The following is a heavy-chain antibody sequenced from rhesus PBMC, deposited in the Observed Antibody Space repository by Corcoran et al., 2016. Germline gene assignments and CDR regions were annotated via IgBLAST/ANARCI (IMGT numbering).Heavy chain of an antibody. V-gene: IGHV4-165*01. CDR3: ARDRYYGSGYFDY. Sequence: QVQLQVSGPGLAKPSETLSLTCAVSGGSCSGSYWGWRRQPPGRGRAGVGWMRYISGSSGRTDYNPSLKSRVPSSTDTSKNQVSLKLSSVTAADTAVYYCARDRYYGSGYFDYWGQGVLVTVSS. D-gene: IGHD3-28*01. CDR2: ISGSSGRT. J-gene: IGHJ4*01. CDR1: GGSCSGSY.